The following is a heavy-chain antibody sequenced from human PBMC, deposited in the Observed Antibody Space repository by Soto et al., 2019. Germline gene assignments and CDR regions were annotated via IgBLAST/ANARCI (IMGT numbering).Heavy chain of an antibody. CDR3: ARAYYDFWSGYLNGMDV. D-gene: IGHD3-3*01. CDR1: GYTFTSYG. J-gene: IGHJ6*02. CDR2: ISAYNGNT. Sequence: GASVKVSCKAPGYTFTSYGISWVRQAPGQGLEWMGWISAYNGNTNYAQKLQGRVTMTTDTSTSTAYMELRSLRSDDTAVYYCARAYYDFWSGYLNGMDVWGQGTTVTVSS. V-gene: IGHV1-18*01.